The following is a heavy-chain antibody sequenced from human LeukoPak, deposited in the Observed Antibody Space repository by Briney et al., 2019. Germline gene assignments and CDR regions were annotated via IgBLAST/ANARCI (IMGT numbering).Heavy chain of an antibody. CDR2: IYYSGST. CDR3: ARARSGHNKSDY. D-gene: IGHD6-19*01. V-gene: IGHV4-39*01. CDR1: GGSISSSNYY. Sequence: SETLSLTCTVSGGSISSSNYYWGWIRQPPGKGLEWIGSIYYSGSTYYNPSLKSRVTISVDTSKNQFSLKLTSVTAADTAVYYCARARSGHNKSDYWGQGTLITVSS. J-gene: IGHJ4*02.